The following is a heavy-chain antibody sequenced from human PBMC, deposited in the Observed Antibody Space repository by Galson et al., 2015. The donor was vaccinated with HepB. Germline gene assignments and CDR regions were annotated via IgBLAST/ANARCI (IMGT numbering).Heavy chain of an antibody. D-gene: IGHD5-18*01. J-gene: IGHJ6*02. CDR2: ISSNGGST. CDR3: ARGDTAMVLYYYYYGMDV. Sequence: SLRLSCAASGFTFSSYAMHWVRQAPGKGLEYVSAISSNGGSTYYANSVKGRFTIPRDNSKNTLYLQMGSLRAEDMAVYYCARGDTAMVLYYYYYGMDVWGQGTTVTVSS. V-gene: IGHV3-64*01. CDR1: GFTFSSYA.